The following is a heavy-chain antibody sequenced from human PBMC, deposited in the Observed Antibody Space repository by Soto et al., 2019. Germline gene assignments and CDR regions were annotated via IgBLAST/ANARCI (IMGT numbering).Heavy chain of an antibody. CDR3: ARPYSSSIDYGMDL. J-gene: IGHJ6*02. CDR2: IIPIFGTA. CDR1: GGTFSSYA. V-gene: IGHV1-69*01. D-gene: IGHD6-6*01. Sequence: QVQLVQSGAEVKKPGSSVKVSCKASGGTFSSYAISWVRQAPGQGLEWMGGIIPIFGTANYAQKFQGRVTITADEPTRTAYLAQSSLSSEDTAVYYYARPYSSSIDYGMDLWGQGTTVTVSS.